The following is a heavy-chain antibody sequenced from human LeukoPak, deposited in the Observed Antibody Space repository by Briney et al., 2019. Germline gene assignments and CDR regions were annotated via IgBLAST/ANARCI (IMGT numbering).Heavy chain of an antibody. CDR3: ARVSDYGSGSYSADY. V-gene: IGHV3-21*01. CDR1: GFTFSSYS. J-gene: IGHJ4*02. Sequence: KAGGSLRLSCAASGFTFSSYSMNWVRQAPGKGLEWVSSISSSSSYIYYADSVKGRFTISRDNAKNSLYLQMNSLRAEDTAVYYCARVSDYGSGSYSADYWGQGTLVTVSS. D-gene: IGHD3-10*01. CDR2: ISSSSSYI.